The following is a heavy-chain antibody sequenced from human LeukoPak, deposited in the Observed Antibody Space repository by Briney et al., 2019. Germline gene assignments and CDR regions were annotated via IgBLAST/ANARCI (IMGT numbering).Heavy chain of an antibody. J-gene: IGHJ3*02. CDR1: GGTFSSYA. V-gene: IGHV1-69*04. Sequence: GASVKVSCKASGGTFSSYAISWVRQAPGQGLEWMGRIIPILGIANYAQKFQGRVTITADKSTSTAYMELSSLRSEDTAVYYCATDIVVVVAAEGAFDIWGQGTMVAVSS. D-gene: IGHD2-15*01. CDR2: IIPILGIA. CDR3: ATDIVVVVAAEGAFDI.